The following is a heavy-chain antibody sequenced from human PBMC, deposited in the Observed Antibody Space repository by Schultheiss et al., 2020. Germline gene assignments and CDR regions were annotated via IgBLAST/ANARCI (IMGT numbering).Heavy chain of an antibody. CDR2: IHHTGNT. CDR3: ARQSGTDY. D-gene: IGHD2-15*01. V-gene: IGHV4-38-2*02. Sequence: SETLSLTCTVSGYSITSGYYWGWIRQPPGKGLEWIGSIHHTGNTYYNPSLKSRVTLSVDKSKNQFSLSQSSVTAADTAVYYCARQSGTDYWGQGTLVTVSS. J-gene: IGHJ4*02. CDR1: GYSITSGYY.